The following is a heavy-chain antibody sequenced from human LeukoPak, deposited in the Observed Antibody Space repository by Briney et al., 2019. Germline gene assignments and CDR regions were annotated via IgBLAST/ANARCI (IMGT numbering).Heavy chain of an antibody. CDR3: ARDNRYGDAFDI. V-gene: IGHV4-34*01. Sequence: SETLSLTCAVYGGSFSGYYWSWIRQPPGKGLEWIGEINHSGSTNYNPSLKSRVTISVDTSKNQFSLKLSSVTAADTAVYYCARDNRYGDAFDIWGQGTMVTVSS. J-gene: IGHJ3*02. CDR1: GGSFSGYY. CDR2: INHSGST. D-gene: IGHD4-17*01.